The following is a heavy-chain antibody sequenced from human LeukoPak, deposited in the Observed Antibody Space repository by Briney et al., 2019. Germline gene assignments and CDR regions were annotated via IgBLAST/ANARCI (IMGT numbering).Heavy chain of an antibody. Sequence: GASVKVSFKASAYTFTSYGIAWVRQAPGQGLEWMGWISAYNCNTNYAQRFQGRVTMITDTSTSTAYMELRSLRSDDTAVYYCARDGYFDHWGQGTLVTVSS. J-gene: IGHJ4*02. CDR3: ARDGYFDH. V-gene: IGHV1-18*01. CDR1: AYTFTSYG. CDR2: ISAYNCNT.